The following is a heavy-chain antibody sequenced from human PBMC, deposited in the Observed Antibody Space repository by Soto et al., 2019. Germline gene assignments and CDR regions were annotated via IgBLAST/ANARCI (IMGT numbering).Heavy chain of an antibody. CDR3: ARDRDSSFDY. CDR2: IWYDGSNK. D-gene: IGHD6-13*01. V-gene: IGHV3-33*01. CDR1: GFTFSSYG. J-gene: IGHJ4*02. Sequence: QVQLVESGGGVVQPGRSLRLSCAASGFTFSSYGMHWVRQAPGKGLEWVAVIWYDGSNKYYADSVKGRFTISRDNSKNTMYLQMNSLRAEDTAVYYCARDRDSSFDYWGQGTLVTVSS.